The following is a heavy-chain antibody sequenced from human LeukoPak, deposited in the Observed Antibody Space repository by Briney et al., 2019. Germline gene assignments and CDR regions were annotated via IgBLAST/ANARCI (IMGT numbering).Heavy chain of an antibody. D-gene: IGHD3-22*01. CDR1: GFSFSSYE. CDR2: ISSSGSSI. V-gene: IGHV3-48*01. CDR3: AGGLGDSSGYYFGSFDY. J-gene: IGHJ4*02. Sequence: GGPLRLSCAASGFSFSSYEMNWVRQAPGKGLEWISYISSSGSSISYTDSVKGRFTISRDNSKNTLYLQMNSLRAEDTAVYYCAGGLGDSSGYYFGSFDYWGQGTLDTVSS.